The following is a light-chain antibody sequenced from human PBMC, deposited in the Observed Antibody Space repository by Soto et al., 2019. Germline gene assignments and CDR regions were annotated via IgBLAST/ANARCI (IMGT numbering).Light chain of an antibody. CDR2: DAS. J-gene: IGKJ4*01. Sequence: DIQMTQSPSSVSASVGDRVTISCRASQEINDCLAWYQQKPGKAPKLLIYDASYLQSGVPSRFSGSGSGTDFTLTISSLQPVDFATYFCQHGITFPLTFGGGTKVEIK. CDR1: QEINDC. V-gene: IGKV1-12*01. CDR3: QHGITFPLT.